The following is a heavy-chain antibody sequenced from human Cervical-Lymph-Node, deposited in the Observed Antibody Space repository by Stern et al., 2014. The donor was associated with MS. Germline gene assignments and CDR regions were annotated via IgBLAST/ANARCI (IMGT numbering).Heavy chain of an antibody. CDR2: IKQDGSEK. V-gene: IGHV3-7*01. CDR1: GFTFSSSW. CDR3: ARDNNWNRDY. D-gene: IGHD1-20*01. Sequence: EVQLVESGGGLVQPGGSLRLSCAASGFTFSSSWLSWVRQAPGKGLEWVANIKQDGSEKYYVASVKGRFTISRDNAKNSLYLQMNSMRAEDTAVYYCARDNNWNRDYWGQGTLVTVSS. J-gene: IGHJ4*02.